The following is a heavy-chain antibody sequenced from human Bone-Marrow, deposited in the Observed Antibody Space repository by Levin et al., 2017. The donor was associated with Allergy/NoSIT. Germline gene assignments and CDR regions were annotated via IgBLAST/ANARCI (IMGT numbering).Heavy chain of an antibody. CDR3: ARDGPYCSGGSCYSRTSWFDP. V-gene: IGHV1-69*13. J-gene: IGHJ5*02. Sequence: SVKVSCKASGGTFSSYAISWVRQAPGQGLEWMGGIIPIFGTANYAQKFQGRVTITADESTSTAYMELSSLRSEDTAVYYCARDGPYCSGGSCYSRTSWFDPWGQGTLVTVSS. CDR1: GGTFSSYA. D-gene: IGHD2-15*01. CDR2: IIPIFGTA.